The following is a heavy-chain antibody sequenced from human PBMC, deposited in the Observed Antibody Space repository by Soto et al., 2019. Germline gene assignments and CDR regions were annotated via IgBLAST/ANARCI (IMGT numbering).Heavy chain of an antibody. D-gene: IGHD1-1*01. CDR1: GFAFSSYW. Sequence: EEQLVESGGGLVQPGGSLRLSCAASGFAFSSYWMHWVRQTPGKGPVWVSRIYNDGSRTPYADSVKGLLPISRDNAKDTMYLPMSSLSVEDTAVYNCARDLPGDTTPDFDLWSQGTLVTVSS. V-gene: IGHV3-74*01. J-gene: IGHJ4*02. CDR2: IYNDGSRT. CDR3: ARDLPGDTTPDFDL.